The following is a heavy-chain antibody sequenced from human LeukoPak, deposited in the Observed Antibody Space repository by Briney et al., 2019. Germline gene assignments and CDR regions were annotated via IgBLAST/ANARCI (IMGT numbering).Heavy chain of an antibody. D-gene: IGHD6-6*01. CDR3: ARESLPPYSSSD. J-gene: IGHJ4*02. V-gene: IGHV1-69*05. Sequence: SVKVSCKASGGTLSSYAISWVRQAPGQGLEWMGRIIPIFGTANYAQKFQGRVTITTDESTSTAYMELSSLRSEDTAVYYCARESLPPYSSSDWGQGTLVTVSS. CDR1: GGTLSSYA. CDR2: IIPIFGTA.